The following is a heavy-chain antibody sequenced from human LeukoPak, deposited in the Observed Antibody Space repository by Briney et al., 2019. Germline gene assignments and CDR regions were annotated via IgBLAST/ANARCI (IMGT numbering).Heavy chain of an antibody. CDR3: ATAYGDYAYVFDI. CDR1: GGSISSGGYY. CDR2: ISHSGNT. D-gene: IGHD4-17*01. Sequence: SATLSLTCTVSGGSISSGGYYWGWIRQPPGKGLEWIGSISHSGNTYYSPSLKSRVTISLDTSKNQFSLKLSSVTAADTAVYYCATAYGDYAYVFDIWGQGTMVTVSS. V-gene: IGHV4-39*07. J-gene: IGHJ3*02.